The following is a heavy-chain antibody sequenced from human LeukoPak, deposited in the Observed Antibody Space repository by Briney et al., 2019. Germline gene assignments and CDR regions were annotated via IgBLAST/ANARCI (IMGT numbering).Heavy chain of an antibody. CDR1: GFTFSSYA. Sequence: GSLRLSCAASGFTFSSYAMSWVRQAPGKGLEWVSTISGSGGSTYYADSVKGRFTISRDNPKNTLYLQMDSLRAEDTAVYYCARAAVGNWYFDLWGRGTLVTVSS. D-gene: IGHD6-19*01. J-gene: IGHJ2*01. V-gene: IGHV3-23*01. CDR2: ISGSGGST. CDR3: ARAAVGNWYFDL.